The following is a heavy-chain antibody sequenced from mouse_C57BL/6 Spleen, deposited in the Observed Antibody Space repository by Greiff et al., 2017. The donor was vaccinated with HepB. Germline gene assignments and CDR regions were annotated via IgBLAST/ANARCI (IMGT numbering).Heavy chain of an antibody. J-gene: IGHJ1*03. D-gene: IGHD1-1*01. CDR3: ARGTTVVAHWYFDV. V-gene: IGHV1-55*01. Sequence: QVHLKQPGAELVKPGASVKMSCKASGYTFTSYWITWVKQRPGQGLEWIGDIYPGSGSTNYNEKFKSKATLTVDTSSSPAYMQLSSLTSEDSAVYYCARGTTVVAHWYFDVWGTGTTVTVSS. CDR1: GYTFTSYW. CDR2: IYPGSGST.